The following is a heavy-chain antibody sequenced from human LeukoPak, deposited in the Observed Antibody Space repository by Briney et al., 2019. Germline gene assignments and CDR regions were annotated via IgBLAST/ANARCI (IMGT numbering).Heavy chain of an antibody. CDR3: ARSLTGNFDY. V-gene: IGHV4-59*01. CDR1: GGSISSYY. J-gene: IGHJ4*02. D-gene: IGHD3-9*01. Sequence: PSETLSLTCTVSGGSISSYYWSWIRQPPGKGLEWIGYIFYSGSTDYNPSLKSRVTISVDTSKNQFSLNLSSVTAADTAVYYCARSLTGNFDYWGQGTLVTVSS. CDR2: IFYSGST.